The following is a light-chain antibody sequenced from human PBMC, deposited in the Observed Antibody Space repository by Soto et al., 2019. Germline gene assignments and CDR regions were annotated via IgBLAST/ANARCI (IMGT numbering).Light chain of an antibody. CDR3: QHLRTYPFS. CDR1: QDISTS. V-gene: IGKV1-9*01. CDR2: PAS. Sequence: DIQLTQSPYFLSASVGDRVTVSCRASQDISTSLAWFQQKAGKVPQLLVYPASTLQDGVPSRFSGSGSGTYFTLTINNLQAEDFATYYCQHLRTYPFSFGQGTKLDIK. J-gene: IGKJ2*03.